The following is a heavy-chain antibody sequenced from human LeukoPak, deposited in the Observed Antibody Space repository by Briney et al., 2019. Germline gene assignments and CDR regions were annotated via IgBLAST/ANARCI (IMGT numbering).Heavy chain of an antibody. Sequence: GGSLRLSCAASGCTFSSYAMHWVRQAPGKGLEWVAVISYDGSNKYYADPVKGRFTISRDNSKNTLYLQMNSLRAEDTAVYYCAGYGSGSWRPFDYWGQGTLATVSS. V-gene: IGHV3-30*04. CDR2: ISYDGSNK. CDR1: GCTFSSYA. J-gene: IGHJ4*02. D-gene: IGHD3-10*01. CDR3: AGYGSGSWRPFDY.